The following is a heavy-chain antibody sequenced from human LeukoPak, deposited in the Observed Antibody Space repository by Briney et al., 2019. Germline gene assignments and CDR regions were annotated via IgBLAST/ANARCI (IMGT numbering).Heavy chain of an antibody. D-gene: IGHD3-3*01. Sequence: PSQTLSLTCTVSGGSISSGGYYWSWIRQPPGKGLEWIGYIYHSGSTYYNPSLKSRVTISVDTSKNQFSLKLSSVTAADTAVYYCARVALITIHENDAFDIWGQGTVVTVSS. V-gene: IGHV4-30-2*01. CDR2: IYHSGST. CDR1: GGSISSGGYY. J-gene: IGHJ3*02. CDR3: ARVALITIHENDAFDI.